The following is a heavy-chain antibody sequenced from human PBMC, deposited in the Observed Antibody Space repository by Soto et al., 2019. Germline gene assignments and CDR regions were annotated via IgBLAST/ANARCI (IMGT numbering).Heavy chain of an antibody. CDR2: IIPIFGTA. V-gene: IGHV1-69*06. J-gene: IGHJ4*02. CDR1: GGTFSSYA. Sequence: SVKVSCKASGGTFSSYAISWVRQAPGQGLEWMGGIIPIFGTANYAQKFQGRVTITADKSTSTAYMELSSLRSEDTAVYYCAREAHDSSGYQAYYFDYWGQGTLVTVSS. D-gene: IGHD3-22*01. CDR3: AREAHDSSGYQAYYFDY.